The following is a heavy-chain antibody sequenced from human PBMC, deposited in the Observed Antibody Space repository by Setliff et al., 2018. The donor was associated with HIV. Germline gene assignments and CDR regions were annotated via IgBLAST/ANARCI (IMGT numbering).Heavy chain of an antibody. CDR2: TFHRSKWYS. D-gene: IGHD6-13*01. CDR3: ARSITTAGTVFDY. CDR1: GDSVSSKSAA. J-gene: IGHJ4*02. V-gene: IGHV6-1*01. Sequence: PSQTLSLTCAISGDSVSSKSAAWNWLRQSPSRGLEWLGRTFHRSKWYSDYAESVRSRITINPDTSKNQLSLQLHSVTPEDTAVYYCARSITTAGTVFDYWGQGTLVT.